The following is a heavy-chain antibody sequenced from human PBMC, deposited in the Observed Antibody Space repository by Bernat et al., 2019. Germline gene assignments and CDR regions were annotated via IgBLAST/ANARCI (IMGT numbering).Heavy chain of an antibody. CDR3: AHREPYSSSWENGNFDY. J-gene: IGHJ4*02. Sequence: QITLKESGPTLVKPTQTLTLTCTFSGFSLSTSGVGVGWIRQPPGKALEWLALIYWDDDKRYSPSLKSRLTITKDTSKNQVVLTMTNMDPVDTATYYCAHREPYSSSWENGNFDYWGQGTLVTVSS. D-gene: IGHD6-13*01. CDR1: GFSLSTSGVG. CDR2: IYWDDDK. V-gene: IGHV2-5*02.